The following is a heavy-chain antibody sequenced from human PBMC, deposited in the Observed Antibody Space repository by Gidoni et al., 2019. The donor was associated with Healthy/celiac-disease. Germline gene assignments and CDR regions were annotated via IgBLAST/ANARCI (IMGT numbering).Heavy chain of an antibody. CDR3: ASKYYDFWSGYYTDY. Sequence: QVQLQQWGAGLLKPSETLSLTCAVYGGSFSGYYWSWIRQPPGKGLEWIGEINHSGSTNYNPSLKSRVTISVDTSKNQFSLKLSSVTAADTAVYYCASKYYDFWSGYYTDYWGQGTLVTVSS. CDR1: GGSFSGYY. J-gene: IGHJ4*02. V-gene: IGHV4-34*01. D-gene: IGHD3-3*01. CDR2: INHSGST.